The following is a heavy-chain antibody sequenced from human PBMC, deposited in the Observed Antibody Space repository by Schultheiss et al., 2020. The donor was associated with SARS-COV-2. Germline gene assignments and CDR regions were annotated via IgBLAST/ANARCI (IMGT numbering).Heavy chain of an antibody. CDR1: GFTFSSYA. D-gene: IGHD5-12*01. CDR3: TTDPIIATIYFDY. Sequence: GGSLRLSCAASGFTFSSYAMSWVRQAPGKGLEWVSAISGSGGSTYYADSVKGRFTISRDNAKNSLYLQMKSLKTEDTAVYYCTTDPIIATIYFDYWGQGTLVTVSS. CDR2: ISGSGGST. J-gene: IGHJ4*02. V-gene: IGHV3-23*01.